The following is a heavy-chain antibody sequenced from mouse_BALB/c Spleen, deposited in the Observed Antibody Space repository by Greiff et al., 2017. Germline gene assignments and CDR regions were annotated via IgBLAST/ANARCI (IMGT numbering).Heavy chain of an antibody. CDR2: ISYSGST. CDR1: GYSITSDYA. V-gene: IGHV3-2*02. J-gene: IGHJ3*01. CDR3: ARLITTATGFAY. D-gene: IGHD1-2*01. Sequence: VQLKESGPGLVKPSQSLSLTCTVTGYSITSDYAWNWIRQFPGNKLEWMGYISYSGSTSYNPSLKSRISITRDTSKNQFFLQLNSVTTEDTATYYCARLITTATGFAYWGQGTLVTVSA.